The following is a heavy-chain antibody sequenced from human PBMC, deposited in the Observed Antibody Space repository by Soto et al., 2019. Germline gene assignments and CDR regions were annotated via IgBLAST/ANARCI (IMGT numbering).Heavy chain of an antibody. J-gene: IGHJ4*02. D-gene: IGHD6-6*01. V-gene: IGHV4-31*03. CDR2: IYYSGST. CDR3: AREPSI. Sequence: QVQLQESGPGLVKPSQTLSLTCTVSGGSISSGGYYWNWIRQHPGKGLEWIGYIYYSGSTYYNPSLKGRVTVAVDTAKNQSALKRSSVTAADPATYYCAREPSIWGQGTLVTVSS. CDR1: GGSISSGGYY.